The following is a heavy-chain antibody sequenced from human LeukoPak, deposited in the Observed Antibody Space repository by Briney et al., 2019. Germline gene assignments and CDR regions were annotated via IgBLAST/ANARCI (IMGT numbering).Heavy chain of an antibody. Sequence: PGGSLRLSCAASGFTFSSYAMSWVRQAPGKGLEWVSAISGSGGSTYYADSVKGRFTISRDNSKNTLYLQMNSLRAEDTAVYYCARGTRRDGYNFDYWGQGTLVTVSS. D-gene: IGHD5-24*01. CDR2: ISGSGGST. CDR1: GFTFSSYA. J-gene: IGHJ4*02. CDR3: ARGTRRDGYNFDY. V-gene: IGHV3-23*01.